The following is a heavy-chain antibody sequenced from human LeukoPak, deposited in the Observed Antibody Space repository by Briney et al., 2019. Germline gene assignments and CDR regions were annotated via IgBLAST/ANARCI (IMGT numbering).Heavy chain of an antibody. J-gene: IGHJ1*01. CDR3: ARHDYGDYLYFQH. V-gene: IGHV3-48*03. Sequence: GGSLRLSCAASGFTFSSYEMNWVRQAPGKGLEWVSYISSSGSTIYYADSVKGRFTISRDNAKNSLYLQMSSLRAEDTAVYYCARHDYGDYLYFQHWGQGTLVTVSS. D-gene: IGHD4-17*01. CDR2: ISSSGSTI. CDR1: GFTFSSYE.